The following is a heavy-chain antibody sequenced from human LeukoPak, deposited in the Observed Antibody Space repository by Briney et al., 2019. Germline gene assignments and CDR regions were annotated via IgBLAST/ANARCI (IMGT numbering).Heavy chain of an antibody. CDR3: ATDFGKTSSYFDY. CDR2: ISHDGSYT. J-gene: IGHJ4*02. CDR1: GFTFRNYG. V-gene: IGHV3-30*03. Sequence: GGSLRLSCAAYGFTFRNYGMHWVPQAPGKGLEWVAVISHDGSYTYYIDSVKGRFTISRDNSRDTLFLQMNSLRTEDTAVYYCATDFGKTSSYFDYWGQGTLVTVSS. D-gene: IGHD4-17*01.